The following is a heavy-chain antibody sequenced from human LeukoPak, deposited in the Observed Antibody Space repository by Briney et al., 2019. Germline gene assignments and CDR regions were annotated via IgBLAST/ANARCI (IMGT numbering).Heavy chain of an antibody. V-gene: IGHV1-2*02. Sequence: ASVKVSCKASGYTFTGYYMHWVRQAPGQGLEWMGWINPNSGGTNYAQKFQGRVTMTRDTSISTAYMELSRLRSDDTAVYYCARGGVMNQYCSGGSCPKRSDYWGQGTLVTVSS. J-gene: IGHJ4*02. CDR3: ARGGVMNQYCSGGSCPKRSDY. CDR1: GYTFTGYY. D-gene: IGHD2-15*01. CDR2: INPNSGGT.